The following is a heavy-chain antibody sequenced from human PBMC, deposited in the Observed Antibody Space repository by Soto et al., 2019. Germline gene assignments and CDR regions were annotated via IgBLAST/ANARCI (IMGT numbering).Heavy chain of an antibody. D-gene: IGHD3-22*01. CDR3: ARDLSRGITMIALEIHY. J-gene: IGHJ4*02. CDR2: ISYDGSNK. Sequence: PGGSLRLSCAASGFTFSSYGMHWVRQAPGKGLEWVAVISYDGSNKYYADSVKGRFTISRDNSKNTLYLQMNSLRAEDTAVYYCARDLSRGITMIALEIHYWGQGTRVTVSS. V-gene: IGHV3-30*03. CDR1: GFTFSSYG.